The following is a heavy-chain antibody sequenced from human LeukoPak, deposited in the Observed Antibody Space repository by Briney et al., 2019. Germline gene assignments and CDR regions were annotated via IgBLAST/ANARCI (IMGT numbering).Heavy chain of an antibody. CDR2: INPNSGGT. CDR3: ARYEYLEQEYSRSSGGY. J-gene: IGHJ4*02. D-gene: IGHD6-6*01. Sequence: GASVKVSCKASGYTFTGYYMHWVRQAPGQGLEWMGRINPNSGGTNYAQKFQGRVTMTRDTSISTAYMELRRLRSDDTAVYYCARYEYLEQEYSRSSGGYWGQGTLVTVSS. CDR1: GYTFTGYY. V-gene: IGHV1-2*06.